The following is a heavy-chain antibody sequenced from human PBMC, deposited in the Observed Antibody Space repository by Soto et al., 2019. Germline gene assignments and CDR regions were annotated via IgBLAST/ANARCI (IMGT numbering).Heavy chain of an antibody. CDR3: ARQTPTGEEDY. CDR1: GFTFSSHW. CDR2: INRDGSFT. D-gene: IGHD7-27*01. Sequence: EVQLVESGGGLVQPGGSLRLSCAVSGFTFSSHWMHWVRQAPGKGLVWVSRINRDGSFTSHADSVKDRFTISRDNAKNTLYLQMNSLRAEDTAVYYCARQTPTGEEDYWGQGTLVTVSS. V-gene: IGHV3-74*01. J-gene: IGHJ4*02.